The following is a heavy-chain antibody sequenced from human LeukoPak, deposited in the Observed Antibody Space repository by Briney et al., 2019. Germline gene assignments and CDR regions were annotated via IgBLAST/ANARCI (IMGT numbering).Heavy chain of an antibody. D-gene: IGHD3-22*01. CDR2: ISSSSSYI. J-gene: IGHJ4*02. Sequence: GGSLRLSCAASGFTFSSYSMNWVRQAPGKGLEWVSSISSSSSYIYYADSVKGRFTISRDNAKNSLYLQMNSLRAEDTAVYYCARGGGGYDSSGYYYGDYWGQGTLVTVSS. V-gene: IGHV3-21*01. CDR3: ARGGGGYDSSGYYYGDY. CDR1: GFTFSSYS.